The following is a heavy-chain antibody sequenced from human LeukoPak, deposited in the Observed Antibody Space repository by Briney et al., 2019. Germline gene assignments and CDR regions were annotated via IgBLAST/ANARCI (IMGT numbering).Heavy chain of an antibody. CDR3: AELGITMIGGV. CDR1: RFNFDNYA. J-gene: IGHJ6*04. Sequence: GGSLRLSCAASRFNFDNYAMSWVRQAPGKGLEWVSSISGSGGRTYYGDSVRGRFTVSRDNSDNTLYLQMNSLRAEDTAVYYCAELGITMIGGVWGKGTTVTISS. D-gene: IGHD3-10*02. CDR2: ISGSGGRT. V-gene: IGHV3-23*01.